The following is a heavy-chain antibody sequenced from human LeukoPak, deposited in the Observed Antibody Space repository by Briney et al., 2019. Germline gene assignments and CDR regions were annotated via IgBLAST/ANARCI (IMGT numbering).Heavy chain of an antibody. V-gene: IGHV1-2*02. Sequence: GASVKVSCKASGYTFTSYYMHWVRQAPGQGLEWMGWINPNSGGTNYAQKFQGRVTMTRDTSISTAYMELSRLRSDDTAVYYCARDLGPIAAAGTFDIGFDYWGQGTLVTVSS. CDR1: GYTFTSYY. CDR3: ARDLGPIAAAGTFDIGFDY. D-gene: IGHD6-13*01. CDR2: INPNSGGT. J-gene: IGHJ4*02.